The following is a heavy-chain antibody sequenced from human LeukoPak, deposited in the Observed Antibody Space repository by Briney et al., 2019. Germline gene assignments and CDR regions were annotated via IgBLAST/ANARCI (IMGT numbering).Heavy chain of an antibody. CDR2: ISSSGSTI. CDR1: GFTFSDYY. Sequence: GGSLRLSYAASGFTFSDYYMSWIRQAPGKGLEWVSYISSSGSTIYYADSVKGRFTISRDNAKNSLYLQMNSLRAEDTAVYYCARDRGIVVVPAAVFDYWGQGTLVTVSS. J-gene: IGHJ4*02. D-gene: IGHD2-2*01. CDR3: ARDRGIVVVPAAVFDY. V-gene: IGHV3-11*04.